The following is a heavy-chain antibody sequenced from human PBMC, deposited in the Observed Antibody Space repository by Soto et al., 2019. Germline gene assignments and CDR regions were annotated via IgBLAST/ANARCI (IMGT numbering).Heavy chain of an antibody. V-gene: IGHV1-69*01. J-gene: IGHJ6*02. CDR2: IIPISETT. Sequence: QVQLVQSGAEVKKPGSSEKVSCKASGGTFSSYAISWVRQAPGQGLEWMGGIIPISETTNYAQKFQGRVTITADESKSTAYKELSSLRSEDTAVYYCARSQGSSTSLEIYYYYYYGMDVWGQGTTVTVSS. CDR1: GGTFSSYA. D-gene: IGHD2-2*01. CDR3: ARSQGSSTSLEIYYYYYYGMDV.